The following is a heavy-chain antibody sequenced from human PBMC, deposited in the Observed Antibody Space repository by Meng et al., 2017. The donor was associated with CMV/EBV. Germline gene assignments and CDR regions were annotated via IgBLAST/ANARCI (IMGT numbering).Heavy chain of an antibody. CDR1: GGTFSSYA. J-gene: IGHJ3*02. V-gene: IGHV1-69*10. CDR2: IIPILGIA. CDR3: ARPTRGRAFDI. D-gene: IGHD2-15*01. Sequence: SVKVSCKASGGTFSSYAISWVRQAPGQGLEWMGGIIPILGIANYAQKFQGRVTITADKSTSTAYMELSSLRSEDTAVYYCARPTRGRAFDIWGQGTMVTVSS.